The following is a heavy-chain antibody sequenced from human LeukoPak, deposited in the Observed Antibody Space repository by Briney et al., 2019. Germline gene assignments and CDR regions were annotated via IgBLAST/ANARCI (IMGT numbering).Heavy chain of an antibody. CDR3: ARDMLGATGTFDY. CDR2: ISTTSSSYI. V-gene: IGHV3-21*01. Sequence: GGSLRLSCAASGFTFSTYSMNWVRPAPGKGPEWVSTISTTSSSYIYYADSVKGRFTISRDNAKNSLFLQMNSLRAEDTAVYYCARDMLGATGTFDYWGQGTLVTVSS. D-gene: IGHD1-1*01. CDR1: GFTFSTYS. J-gene: IGHJ4*02.